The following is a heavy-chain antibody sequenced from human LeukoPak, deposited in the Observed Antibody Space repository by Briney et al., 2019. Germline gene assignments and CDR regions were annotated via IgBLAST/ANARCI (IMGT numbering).Heavy chain of an antibody. CDR3: TTWVYYGSGGDY. Sequence: KPGGSLRLSCAASGSTFSNAWMSWVRQAPGKGLEWVGRIKSKTDGGTTDYAAPVKGRFTISRDDSKNTLYLQMNSLKTEDTAVYYCTTWVYYGSGGDYWGQGTLVTVSS. CDR2: IKSKTDGGTT. V-gene: IGHV3-15*01. D-gene: IGHD3-10*01. CDR1: GSTFSNAW. J-gene: IGHJ4*02.